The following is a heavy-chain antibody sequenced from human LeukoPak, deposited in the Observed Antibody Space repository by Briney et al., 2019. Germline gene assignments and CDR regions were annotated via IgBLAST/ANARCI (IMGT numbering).Heavy chain of an antibody. CDR2: IYYSGST. CDR3: ARWHSSSWHYDAFDI. CDR1: GGSISSSSGNC. V-gene: IGHV4-61*08. J-gene: IGHJ3*02. D-gene: IGHD6-13*01. Sequence: SETLSLTCAVSGGSISSSSGNCWTWVRQPPGKGLEWIGYIYYSGSTNYNPSLKSRVTISVDTSKNQFSLKLSSVTAADTAVYYCARWHSSSWHYDAFDIWGQGTMVTVSS.